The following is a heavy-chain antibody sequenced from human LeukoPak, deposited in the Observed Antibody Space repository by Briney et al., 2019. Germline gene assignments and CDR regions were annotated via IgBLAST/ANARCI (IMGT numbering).Heavy chain of an antibody. Sequence: PSETLSLTCDVSGRSISSGGYSWSWLGQPPGTGLEWIGYIYHSGSTYYNPSLKSRVTISVDRSKNQFSLKLSSVTAADTAVYYCARGNYYFDYWGQGTLVTVSS. D-gene: IGHD1-7*01. CDR1: GRSISSGGYS. V-gene: IGHV4-30-2*01. CDR2: IYHSGST. J-gene: IGHJ4*02. CDR3: ARGNYYFDY.